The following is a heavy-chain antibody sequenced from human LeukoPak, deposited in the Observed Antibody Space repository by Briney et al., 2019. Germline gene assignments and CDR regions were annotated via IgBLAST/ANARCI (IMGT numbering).Heavy chain of an antibody. J-gene: IGHJ4*02. CDR2: IIPIFGTA. V-gene: IGHV1-69*06. CDR1: GGTFSSYA. D-gene: IGHD6-19*01. CDR3: AARGKKYSSGIDY. Sequence: SVKVSCKASGGTFSSYAISWVRQAPGQGLEWMGGIIPIFGTANYAQKFQGRVTITADKSTSTAYMELSSLGSEDTAVYYRAARGKKYSSGIDYWGQGTLVTVSS.